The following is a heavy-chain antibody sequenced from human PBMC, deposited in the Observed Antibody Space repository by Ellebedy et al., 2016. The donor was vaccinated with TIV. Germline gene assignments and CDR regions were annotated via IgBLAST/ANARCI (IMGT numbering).Heavy chain of an antibody. CDR1: GLTFSSYA. Sequence: GESLKISXAASGLTFSSYAMTWVRQAPGKGLELVSVISDSGIDTDYADSVKGRFTISRDNSKNTLYLQMNSLRAKDTAVYYCVKAITGTTDAFDVWGQGTMVTVSS. V-gene: IGHV3-23*01. CDR3: VKAITGTTDAFDV. J-gene: IGHJ3*01. D-gene: IGHD1-20*01. CDR2: ISDSGIDT.